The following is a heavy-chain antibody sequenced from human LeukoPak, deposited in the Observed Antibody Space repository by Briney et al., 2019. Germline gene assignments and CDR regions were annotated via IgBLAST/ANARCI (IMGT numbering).Heavy chain of an antibody. CDR1: GDSVSSNGAS. CDR2: TYYRSQQWHS. Sequence: SQTPSLTCAISGDSVSSNGASWNWIRQSPSRGLEWLGRTYYRSQQWHSDYAPSVKGRITLNPDTSKNQFSLQLNSMTPEDTAVYYCGRETDFGVVTNWGQGTLVTVSS. D-gene: IGHD3-3*01. CDR3: GRETDFGVVTN. V-gene: IGHV6-1*01. J-gene: IGHJ4*02.